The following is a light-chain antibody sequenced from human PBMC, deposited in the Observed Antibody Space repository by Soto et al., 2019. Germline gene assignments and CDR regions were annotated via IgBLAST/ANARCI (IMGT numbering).Light chain of an antibody. CDR2: RDN. CDR3: ATWDDSLGGPV. V-gene: IGLV1-47*01. J-gene: IGLJ2*01. Sequence: QSVLTQTPSVSGTPGQRVNISCSGSSSNIGRNYVYWYHQFPGTAPKLLIYRDNERPSGVPDRFSGSKSGTSASLAISGLRSGDEADYHCATWDDSLGGPVFGGGTQVPVL. CDR1: SSNIGRNY.